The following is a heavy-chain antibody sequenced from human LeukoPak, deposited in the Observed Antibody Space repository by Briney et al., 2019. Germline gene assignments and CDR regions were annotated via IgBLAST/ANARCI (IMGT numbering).Heavy chain of an antibody. Sequence: ASVKVSCKASGYTFTSYYMHWVRQAPGQGLEWMGIINPSGGSTSYAQKFQGRVTMTRDTSTSTVYMELSSLRSEDTAVYYCAKESRYADGDSYMDVWGKGTTVTVSS. J-gene: IGHJ6*03. CDR3: AKESRYADGDSYMDV. D-gene: IGHD5-18*01. CDR2: INPSGGST. CDR1: GYTFTSYY. V-gene: IGHV1-46*01.